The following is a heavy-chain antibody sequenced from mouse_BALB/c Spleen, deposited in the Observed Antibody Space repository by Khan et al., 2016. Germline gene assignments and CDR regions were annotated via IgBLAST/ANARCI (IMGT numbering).Heavy chain of an antibody. V-gene: IGHV5-17*02. CDR2: ISSGSSTI. CDR3: GRGDF. J-gene: IGHJ2*01. CDR1: GFTFSNFG. Sequence: EVELVESGGGLVQPGGSRKLSCAASGFTFSNFGMHWVRQAPEKGLAWVVFISSGSSTIYYAAPVKGRFTVPSDHPKPTLFLQMTSLGSEDRAMYYCGRGDFWGQGTTLTVSS.